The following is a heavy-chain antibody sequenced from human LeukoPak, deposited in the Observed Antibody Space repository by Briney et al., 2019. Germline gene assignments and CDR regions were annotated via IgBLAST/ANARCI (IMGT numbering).Heavy chain of an antibody. V-gene: IGHV3-21*01. D-gene: IGHD2-21*01. CDR2: ISSSSSYI. J-gene: IGHJ3*02. CDR3: ARDRGGGGMEDAFDI. CDR1: GFTFSSYS. Sequence: GGSLRLSCAASGFTFSSYSMNWVRQAPGKGLEWVSSISSSSSYIYYVDSVKGRFTISRDNAKNSLYLQMNSLRAEDTAVYYCARDRGGGGMEDAFDIWGQGTMVTVSS.